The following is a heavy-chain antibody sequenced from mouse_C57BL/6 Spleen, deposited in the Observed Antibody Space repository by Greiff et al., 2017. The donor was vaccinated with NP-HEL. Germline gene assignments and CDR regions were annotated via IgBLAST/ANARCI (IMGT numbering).Heavy chain of an antibody. J-gene: IGHJ1*03. CDR2: IYPRSGNT. V-gene: IGHV1-81*01. CDR1: GYTFTSYG. D-gene: IGHD4-1*01. Sequence: QVQLKQSGAELARPGASVKLSCKASGYTFTSYGISWVKQRTGQGLEWIGEIYPRSGNTYYNEKFKGKATLTADKSSSTAYMELRSLTSEDSAVYFCARSGANWVYWYFDVWGTGTTVTVSS. CDR3: ARSGANWVYWYFDV.